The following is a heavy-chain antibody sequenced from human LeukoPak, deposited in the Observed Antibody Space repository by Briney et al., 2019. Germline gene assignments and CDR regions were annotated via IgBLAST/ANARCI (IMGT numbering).Heavy chain of an antibody. V-gene: IGHV4-39*01. Sequence: GPLRLSCAASGFTFSSYSMNWVRQAPGKGLEWIGSIFHSGSTYYNPSLKSRVTISVDTSKNQFSLKLSSVTAADTAVYYCARQGGATIPPWGQGTLVTVSS. D-gene: IGHD5-12*01. CDR1: GFTFSSYSMN. J-gene: IGHJ5*02. CDR2: IFHSGST. CDR3: ARQGGATIPP.